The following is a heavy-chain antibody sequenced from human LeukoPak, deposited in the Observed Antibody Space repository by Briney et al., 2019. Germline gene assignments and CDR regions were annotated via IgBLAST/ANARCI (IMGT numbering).Heavy chain of an antibody. CDR2: IYSGGST. Sequence: GGSLRLSCAASGFTVSSNYMSWVRQAPGKGLEWVSVIYSGGSTYYADSVKGRFTISRDNSKNTLYLQMNSLRAEDTAVYYCARGGQIYSSGWYDYWGQGTLVTVSS. J-gene: IGHJ4*02. CDR3: ARGGQIYSSGWYDY. D-gene: IGHD6-13*01. V-gene: IGHV3-53*01. CDR1: GFTVSSNY.